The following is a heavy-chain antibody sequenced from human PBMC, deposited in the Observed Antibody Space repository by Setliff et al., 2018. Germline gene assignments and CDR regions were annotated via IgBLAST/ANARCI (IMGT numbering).Heavy chain of an antibody. CDR1: GFTFSSYW. J-gene: IGHJ6*02. Sequence: PGGSLRLSCAASGFTFSSYWMHWVRKAPGKGLVWVSRINSDGSSTSYADSVKGRFTISRDNAKNTLYLQMNRLRAEDTAVYYCAREVNDNFWSGYLYYYGMDVWGQGTTVTVSS. CDR3: AREVNDNFWSGYLYYYGMDV. CDR2: INSDGSST. D-gene: IGHD3-3*01. V-gene: IGHV3-74*01.